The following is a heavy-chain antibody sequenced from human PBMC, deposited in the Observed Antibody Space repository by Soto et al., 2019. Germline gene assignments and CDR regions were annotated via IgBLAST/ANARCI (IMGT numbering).Heavy chain of an antibody. CDR2: ISYDGSNK. CDR1: GFTFSSYG. V-gene: IGHV3-30*03. CDR3: ASLAWGNIDY. Sequence: PGGSLRLSCAASGFTFSSYGMHWVRQAPGKGLEWVAIISYDGSNKYYADSVKGRFTISRDNSKNTLYLQMNSLRAEDTAVYYCASLAWGNIDYWGQGSLVIVSS. J-gene: IGHJ4*02. D-gene: IGHD3-16*01.